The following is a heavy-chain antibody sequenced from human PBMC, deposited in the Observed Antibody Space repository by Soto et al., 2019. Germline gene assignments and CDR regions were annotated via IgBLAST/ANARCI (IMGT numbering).Heavy chain of an antibody. Sequence: PVGSLRLSCAASGFTVSSNYMSWVRQAPGKGLEWVSVIYSGGSTYYADSVKGRFTISRDNSKNTLYLQMNSLRAEDTAVYYCARALLPHDAFDIWGQGTMVTVSS. J-gene: IGHJ3*02. CDR3: ARALLPHDAFDI. CDR2: IYSGGST. V-gene: IGHV3-66*01. CDR1: GFTVSSNY.